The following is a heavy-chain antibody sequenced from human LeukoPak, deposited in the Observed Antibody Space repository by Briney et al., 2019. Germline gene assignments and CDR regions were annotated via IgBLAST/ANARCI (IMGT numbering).Heavy chain of an antibody. D-gene: IGHD3-22*01. CDR2: IIPILGIA. V-gene: IGHV1-69*04. Sequence: EASVKVSCKASGGTFSSYAISWVRQAPGQGLEWMGRIIPILGIANYAQKFQGRVTITADKSTSTAYMELSSLRSEDTAVYYCARGKVITTAEAFDIWGQGTMVTVSS. J-gene: IGHJ3*02. CDR1: GGTFSSYA. CDR3: ARGKVITTAEAFDI.